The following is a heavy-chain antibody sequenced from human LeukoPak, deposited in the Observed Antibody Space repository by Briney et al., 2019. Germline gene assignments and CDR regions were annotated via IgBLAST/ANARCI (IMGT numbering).Heavy chain of an antibody. CDR2: IYTSGST. CDR3: ARVGASYGTSFFYYYYMDV. J-gene: IGHJ6*03. CDR1: GGSISSYY. D-gene: IGHD5-18*01. Sequence: NPSENLSLXCTVSGGSISSYYWSWILQPAGKGLEWIGRIYTSGSTNYNPSLNSRVTMSVDTSKNQFSLKLSSVTAADTAVYYCARVGASYGTSFFYYYYMDVWGKGTTVTVSS. V-gene: IGHV4-4*07.